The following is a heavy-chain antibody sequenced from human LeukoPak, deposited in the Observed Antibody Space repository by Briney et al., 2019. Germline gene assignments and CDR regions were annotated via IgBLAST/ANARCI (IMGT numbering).Heavy chain of an antibody. CDR1: GFTFSGSN. D-gene: IGHD3-9*01. CDR2: ISTSSSYI. V-gene: IGHV3-21*01. J-gene: IGHJ4*02. CDR3: ARGYYDISVDPPTIDY. Sequence: GGSLRLSCAASGFTFSGSNLNRVRQAPGKGLEWVSSISTSSSYIYYADSVKGRFTISRDNAKNSLYLQMNSLRAEDTAVYYCARGYYDISVDPPTIDYWGQGTLVTASS.